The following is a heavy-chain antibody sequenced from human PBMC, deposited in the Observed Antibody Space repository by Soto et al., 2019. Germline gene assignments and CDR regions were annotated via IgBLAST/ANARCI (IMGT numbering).Heavy chain of an antibody. V-gene: IGHV3-30-3*01. Sequence: GSLRLSCAASGFTFSSYAMHWVRQAPGKGLEWVAVISYDGSNKYYADSVKGRFTISRDNSKNTLYLQMNSLRAEDTAVYYCARDAEGSGSYYSNYYYYGMDVWGQGTTVTVSS. D-gene: IGHD3-10*01. CDR2: ISYDGSNK. CDR3: ARDAEGSGSYYSNYYYYGMDV. CDR1: GFTFSSYA. J-gene: IGHJ6*02.